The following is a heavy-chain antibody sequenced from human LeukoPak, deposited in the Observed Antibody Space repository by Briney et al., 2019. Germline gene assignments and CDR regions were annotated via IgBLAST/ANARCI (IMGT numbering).Heavy chain of an antibody. D-gene: IGHD5-18*01. J-gene: IGHJ3*02. CDR3: ARNVRGYSYTGGAFDI. CDR1: GYSFTSYW. CDR2: IYPGDSDT. Sequence: GESLKISCKGSGYSFTSYWIGWVRQMPGKGLEWMGIIYPGDSDTRYSPSFQGQVTISADKSISTAYLQWSSLKASDTAMYYCARNVRGYSYTGGAFDIWGQGTMVTVSS. V-gene: IGHV5-51*01.